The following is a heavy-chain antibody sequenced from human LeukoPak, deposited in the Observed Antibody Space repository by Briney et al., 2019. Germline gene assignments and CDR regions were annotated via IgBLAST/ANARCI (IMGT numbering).Heavy chain of an antibody. Sequence: PGGSLRLSCAASGLTVSSHWMSWVRQAPGKGLEWVANINQDGSEKYYVDSVKGRFSISRDNAKNSLYLQMNSLRAEDTAVYYCARSNREFASGSGDYWGQGTLVTVSS. J-gene: IGHJ4*02. CDR1: GLTVSSHW. CDR2: INQDGSEK. D-gene: IGHD3-10*01. CDR3: ARSNREFASGSGDY. V-gene: IGHV3-7*05.